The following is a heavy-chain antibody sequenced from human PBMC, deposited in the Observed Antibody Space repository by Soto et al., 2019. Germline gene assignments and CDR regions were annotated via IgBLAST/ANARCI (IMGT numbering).Heavy chain of an antibody. J-gene: IGHJ3*01. V-gene: IGHV3-23*01. CDR3: VRAVSAWSSHGSFDL. D-gene: IGHD6-19*01. Sequence: XGCLRLSFAASGFTFSNSSVNWVRQAPGKGLEWVSLISNNGGSASHADSVQGRFIISRDKSINTLYLQMNSLRAEDTAIYYCVRAVSAWSSHGSFDLCGRRTMVTVSS. CDR1: GFTFSNSS. CDR2: ISNNGGSA.